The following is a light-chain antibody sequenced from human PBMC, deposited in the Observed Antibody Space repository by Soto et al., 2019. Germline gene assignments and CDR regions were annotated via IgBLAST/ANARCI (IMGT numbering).Light chain of an antibody. CDR2: GAS. Sequence: ETVMTQSPATLSVSPGERATLSCRASQSLSFNLAWYQQRPGQAPRLLIFGASTRATGVPARFSGSGSGTEFTLTIDSLQSEDFVLYYCHQYDEWPYTFDQGTQVEIK. J-gene: IGKJ2*01. CDR3: HQYDEWPYT. CDR1: QSLSFN. V-gene: IGKV3-15*01.